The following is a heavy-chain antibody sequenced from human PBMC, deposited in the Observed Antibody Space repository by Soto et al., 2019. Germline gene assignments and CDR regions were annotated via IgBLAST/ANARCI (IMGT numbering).Heavy chain of an antibody. CDR3: ATLIVGATYY. CDR1: GFTFSSYA. Sequence: GGSLRLSCAASGFTFSSYAMHWVRQAPGKGLEWVANIKQDGSEKYYVDSVKGRFTISRDNAKNSLYLQMNSLRAEDTAVYYRATLIVGATYYWGQGTLVTVSS. V-gene: IGHV3-7*01. J-gene: IGHJ4*02. CDR2: IKQDGSEK. D-gene: IGHD1-26*01.